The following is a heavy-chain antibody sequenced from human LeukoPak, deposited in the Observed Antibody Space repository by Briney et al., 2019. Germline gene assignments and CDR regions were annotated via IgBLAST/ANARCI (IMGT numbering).Heavy chain of an antibody. CDR1: GGSFSGYY. J-gene: IGHJ4*02. V-gene: IGHV4-34*01. CDR2: INHSGST. Sequence: PSETLSLTCAVYGGSFSGYYWSWIRQPPGKGLEWIGEINHSGSTNYNPSLKSRVTISVDTSKNQFSLKLSSVTAADTAVYYCARGHYGGHLYYFDYWGQGTLVTVSS. CDR3: ARGHYGGHLYYFDY. D-gene: IGHD4-17*01.